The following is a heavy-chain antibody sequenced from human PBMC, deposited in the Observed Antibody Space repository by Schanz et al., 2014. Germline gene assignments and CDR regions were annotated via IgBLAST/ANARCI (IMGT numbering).Heavy chain of an antibody. J-gene: IGHJ4*02. V-gene: IGHV3-23*04. Sequence: VQLVESGGGVVQPGGSLRLSCAASGFTFSSYAMSWVRQAPGKGLEWVSALSGSGGSTYYADSVKGRFTISRDNSKNTLYLQMNSLRAEDTAVYYCARDSRPNYDVLTAYYSIDYWGQGTLVTVSS. CDR3: ARDSRPNYDVLTAYYSIDY. CDR2: LSGSGGST. CDR1: GFTFSSYA. D-gene: IGHD3-9*01.